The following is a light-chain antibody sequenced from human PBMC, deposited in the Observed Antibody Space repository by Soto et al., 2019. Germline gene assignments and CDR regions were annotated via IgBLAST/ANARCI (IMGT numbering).Light chain of an antibody. CDR1: SSNIGAGYD. J-gene: IGLJ2*01. CDR3: QSYDSSLGVV. CDR2: GNS. Sequence: SVLTQPPSVSGAPGQRVTISCTGSSSNIGAGYDVHWYQQLPGTAPKLLIYGNSNRPSGVPDRFSGSKSGTSASLAITGLQAEDEADYYCQSYDSSLGVVFGGGTKLTV. V-gene: IGLV1-40*01.